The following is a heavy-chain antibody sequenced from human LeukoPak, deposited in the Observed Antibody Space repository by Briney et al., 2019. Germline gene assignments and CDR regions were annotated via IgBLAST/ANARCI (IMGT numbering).Heavy chain of an antibody. CDR2: IYHSGST. V-gene: IGHV4-30-2*01. CDR3: ARDWDFWSGYQGGDYYYYMDV. J-gene: IGHJ6*03. CDR1: GGSISSGGYY. Sequence: PSETLSLTCTVSGGSISSGGYYWSWIRQPPGKGLGWIGYIYHSGSTYYNPSLKSRVTISVDRSKNQFSLKLSSVTAADTAVYYCARDWDFWSGYQGGDYYYYMDVWGKGTTVTVCS. D-gene: IGHD3-3*01.